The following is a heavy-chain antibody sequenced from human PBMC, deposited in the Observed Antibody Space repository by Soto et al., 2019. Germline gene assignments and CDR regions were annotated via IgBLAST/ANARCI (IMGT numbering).Heavy chain of an antibody. D-gene: IGHD3-16*01. CDR1: GFKFSNYA. Sequence: GGSLRLSCAASGFKFSNYAMIWVRQAPGKGLEWVSLISATGGGTYYADSVKGRFTISRDNSHNTLYLQVHSLTAEDTAVYYCAKDRRAGGNSAFYFDFWGQGVQVTVSS. CDR3: AKDRRAGGNSAFYFDF. V-gene: IGHV3-23*01. CDR2: ISATGGGT. J-gene: IGHJ4*02.